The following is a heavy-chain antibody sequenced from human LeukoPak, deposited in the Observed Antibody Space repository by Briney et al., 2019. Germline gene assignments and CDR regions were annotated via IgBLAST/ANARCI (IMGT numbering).Heavy chain of an antibody. CDR2: ISGSGGST. Sequence: AGGSLRLSCAASGFTFSSYAMSWVRQAPGKGLEWVSAISGSGGSTYYADSVKGRFTISRDNSKNTLYLQMNSLRAEDTAVYYCAKDHKRSSGWYGDIDYYYMDVWGKGTTVTVSS. CDR1: GFTFSSYA. D-gene: IGHD6-19*01. J-gene: IGHJ6*03. CDR3: AKDHKRSSGWYGDIDYYYMDV. V-gene: IGHV3-23*01.